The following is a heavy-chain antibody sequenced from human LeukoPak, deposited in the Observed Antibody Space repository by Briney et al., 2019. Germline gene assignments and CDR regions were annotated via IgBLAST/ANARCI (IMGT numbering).Heavy chain of an antibody. D-gene: IGHD4-23*01. J-gene: IGHJ4*02. CDR1: GGTFSSYA. Sequence: SVKVSCKASGGTFSSYAISWVRQAPGQGLEWMGGIIPIFGTANYAQKFQGRVTITADESTSTAYMELSSLRSEDTAVYYCAARDRKYGGNSGSDYWGQGTLVTVSS. CDR3: AARDRKYGGNSGSDY. V-gene: IGHV1-69*01. CDR2: IIPIFGTA.